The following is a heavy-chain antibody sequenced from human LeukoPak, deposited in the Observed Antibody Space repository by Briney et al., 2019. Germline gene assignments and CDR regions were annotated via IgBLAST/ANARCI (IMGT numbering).Heavy chain of an antibody. CDR2: ISTSSIYI. CDR3: GRGRGNSGSFDVFDI. J-gene: IGHJ3*02. CDR1: GFTFSSYS. Sequence: GGSLRLSCVGSGFTFSSYSMNWVRQAPGRGLEWVSSISTSSIYIYYADSVKGRFTISRDNAKNSLYLQMSSLRAEDTAVYYCGRGRGNSGSFDVFDIWGQGTMVTVSS. D-gene: IGHD1-26*01. V-gene: IGHV3-21*01.